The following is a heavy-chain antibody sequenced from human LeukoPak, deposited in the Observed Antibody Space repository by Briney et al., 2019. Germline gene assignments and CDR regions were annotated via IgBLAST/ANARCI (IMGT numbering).Heavy chain of an antibody. CDR1: GGTFINST. D-gene: IGHD6-19*01. V-gene: IGHV1-69*13. CDR2: IIPIFGTA. Sequence: GASVTVSFKASGGTFINSTISWVRQAPGQGLAWMGCIIPIFGTADYAQKFQGRVTIIADDFTSTAYMELSSLTSEDTAVYYCARDVASRLAVGGTNLGYWGQGTLVTVSS. CDR3: ARDVASRLAVGGTNLGY. J-gene: IGHJ4*02.